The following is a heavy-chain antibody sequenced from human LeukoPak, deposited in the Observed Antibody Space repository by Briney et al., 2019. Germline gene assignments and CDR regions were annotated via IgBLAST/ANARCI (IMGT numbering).Heavy chain of an antibody. CDR3: ARTWLVVYYYNISGRFDY. J-gene: IGHJ4*01. V-gene: IGHV3-48*04. Sequence: GGSLRLSCAASGFTFSSYSMNWVRQAPGKGLEWVSYISSSGSTIYYADSVKGRFTISRDNAKNSLYLQMNSLRAEDTAVYYCARTWLVVYYYNISGRFDYWGHVTLVTVSS. D-gene: IGHD3-22*01. CDR2: ISSSGSTI. CDR1: GFTFSSYS.